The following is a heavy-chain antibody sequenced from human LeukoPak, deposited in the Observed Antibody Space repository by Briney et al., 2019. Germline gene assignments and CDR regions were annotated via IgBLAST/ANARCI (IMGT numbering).Heavy chain of an antibody. CDR3: ARDSLAAHDY. Sequence: GGSLRLSCAASGFTFSSYWMHWVRQAPGKGLEWVSSISSSSSYIYYADSVKGRFTISRDNAKNSLYLQMNSLRAEDTAVYYCARDSLAAHDYWGQGTLVTVSS. CDR1: GFTFSSYW. V-gene: IGHV3-21*01. J-gene: IGHJ4*02. D-gene: IGHD6-6*01. CDR2: ISSSSSYI.